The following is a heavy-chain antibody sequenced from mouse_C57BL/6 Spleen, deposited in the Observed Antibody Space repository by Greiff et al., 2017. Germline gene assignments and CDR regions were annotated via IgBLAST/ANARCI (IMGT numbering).Heavy chain of an antibody. Sequence: VKLMESGPELVKPGASVKISCKASGYAFSSSWLNWVKQRPGKGLEWIGRIYPGDGDTNYNGKFKGKATLTADKSSSTAYMQLSSLTSEDSAVYFCASQTAQAYYAMDYWGQGTSVTVSS. V-gene: IGHV1-82*01. D-gene: IGHD3-2*02. CDR2: IYPGDGDT. CDR1: GYAFSSSW. J-gene: IGHJ4*01. CDR3: ASQTAQAYYAMDY.